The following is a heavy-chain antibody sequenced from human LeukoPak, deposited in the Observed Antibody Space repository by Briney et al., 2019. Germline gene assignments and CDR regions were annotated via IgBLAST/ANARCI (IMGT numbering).Heavy chain of an antibody. V-gene: IGHV4-34*01. Sequence: ASETLSLTCAVYGGSFSGYYWSWIRQPPGKGLEWIGEINHSGSTNYNPSLKSRVTISVDTSKNQFSLKLSSVTAADTAVYYCAREANYYGSGSALDYWGQGTLVTVSS. J-gene: IGHJ4*02. CDR2: INHSGST. CDR3: AREANYYGSGSALDY. D-gene: IGHD3-10*01. CDR1: GGSFSGYY.